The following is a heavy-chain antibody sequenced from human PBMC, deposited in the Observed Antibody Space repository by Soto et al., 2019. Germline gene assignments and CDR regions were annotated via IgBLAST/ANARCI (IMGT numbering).Heavy chain of an antibody. J-gene: IGHJ6*02. D-gene: IGHD2-15*01. Sequence: GESLKISCKGSGYSFTSYWISWVRQMPGKGLERMRRIDPSDSYTNYSPSFQGHVTISADKSISTAYLQWSSLKASDTAMYYCARQGQLLDIVVVVAAPPDYYYGMDVWGQGTTVTVS. CDR3: ARQGQLLDIVVVVAAPPDYYYGMDV. CDR1: GYSFTSYW. CDR2: IDPSDSYT. V-gene: IGHV5-10-1*01.